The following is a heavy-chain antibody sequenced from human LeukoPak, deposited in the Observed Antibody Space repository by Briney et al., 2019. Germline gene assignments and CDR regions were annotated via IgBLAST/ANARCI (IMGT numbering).Heavy chain of an antibody. CDR1: GYSISSGYY. Sequence: SETLSLTCTVSGYSISSGYYWGWIRQPPGKGLEWIGSIYHSGSTYYNPSLKSRVTISVNTSKNQFSLKLSSVTAADTAVYYCARVITNYYYYMDVWGKGTTVTVSS. J-gene: IGHJ6*03. D-gene: IGHD3-3*01. V-gene: IGHV4-38-2*02. CDR2: IYHSGST. CDR3: ARVITNYYYYMDV.